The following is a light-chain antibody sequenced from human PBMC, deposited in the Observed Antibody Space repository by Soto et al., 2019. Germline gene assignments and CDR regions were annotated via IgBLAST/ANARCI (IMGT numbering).Light chain of an antibody. V-gene: IGKV1-5*03. J-gene: IGKJ1*01. CDR1: QTISSW. CDR3: QHYNSDSEA. CDR2: KAS. Sequence: DIQMTQSPSTLSGSVGDRVTITCRASQTISSWLAWYQQKPGKAPKLLIYKASTLKSGVPSRFSGSGSGTEFTLTISSLQTDDFATYYRQHYNSDSEAFGQGTKVDTK.